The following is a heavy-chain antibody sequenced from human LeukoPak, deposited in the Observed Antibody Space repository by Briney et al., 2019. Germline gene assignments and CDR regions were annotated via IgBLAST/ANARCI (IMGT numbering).Heavy chain of an antibody. CDR1: GYTFTSYD. CDR3: ARGARRYCSSTSCLPLDY. Sequence: ASVKVSCTASGYTFTSYDINWVRQATGQGLEWMGWMNPNSGNTGYAQKFQGRVTITRNTSISTAYMELSSLRSEDTAVYYCARGARRYCSSTSCLPLDYWGQGTLVTVSS. D-gene: IGHD2-2*01. J-gene: IGHJ4*02. V-gene: IGHV1-8*03. CDR2: MNPNSGNT.